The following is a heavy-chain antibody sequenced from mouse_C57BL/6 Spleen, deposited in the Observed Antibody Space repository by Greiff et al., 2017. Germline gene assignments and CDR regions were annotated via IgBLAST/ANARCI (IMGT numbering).Heavy chain of an antibody. D-gene: IGHD2-4*01. CDR1: GYTFPSCW. J-gene: IGHJ3*01. V-gene: IGHV1-52*01. CDR3: AREGLRRGFAY. Sequence: QVQLQQPGAELVRPGSSVKLSCKASGYTFPSCWMHWVKQRSIQGLEWIGNIYPSDSEIHYNQKFKDKATLTVDKSSSTADMQLSSLTSEDSAVYYCAREGLRRGFAYWGQGTLVTVSA. CDR2: IYPSDSEI.